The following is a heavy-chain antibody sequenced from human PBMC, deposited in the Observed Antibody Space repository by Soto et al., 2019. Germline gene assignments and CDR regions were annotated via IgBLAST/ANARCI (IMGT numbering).Heavy chain of an antibody. CDR2: IYPGDSDT. J-gene: IGHJ6*03. V-gene: IGHV5-51*01. CDR1: GYSFTSYW. CDR3: SRHPSYCTHGVCYYYYYMDV. D-gene: IGHD2-8*01. Sequence: GESLKISCKGSGYSFTSYWIGWVRQRPGKGLEWMGIIYPGDSDTRYSPSFQGQVTISADKSISTAYLQWSSLKAPDTAMYYCSRHPSYCTHGVCYYYYYMDVWGKGTTVTVSS.